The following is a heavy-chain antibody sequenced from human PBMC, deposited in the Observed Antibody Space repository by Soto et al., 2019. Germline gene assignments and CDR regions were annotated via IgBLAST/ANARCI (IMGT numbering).Heavy chain of an antibody. CDR2: INHSGST. J-gene: IGHJ5*02. CDR1: GGSFSGYY. Sequence: SEPLSLTCAVYGGSFSGYYWSWIRQPLGKGLEWIGEINHSGSTNYNPSLKSRVTISVDTSKNQFSLKLSSVTAADTAVYYCARVKRGIAAAGSNWFDPWGQGTLVTVSS. CDR3: ARVKRGIAAAGSNWFDP. V-gene: IGHV4-34*01. D-gene: IGHD6-13*01.